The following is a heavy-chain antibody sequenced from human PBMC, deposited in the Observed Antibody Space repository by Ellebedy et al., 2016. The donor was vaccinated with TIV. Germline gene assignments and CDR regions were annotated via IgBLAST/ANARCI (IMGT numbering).Heavy chain of an antibody. V-gene: IGHV3-23*01. Sequence: GESLKISXAASAFSGYGMSWVRQAPGKGLQWVSGISATGSSTYYADSVRGRFTISRDNAKNTLDLQMNSLRDEDTAVYYCAREAIGGGRAFDAFDVWGQGTMVTVSS. J-gene: IGHJ3*01. CDR3: AREAIGGGRAFDAFDV. CDR2: ISATGSST. CDR1: AFSGYG. D-gene: IGHD2-15*01.